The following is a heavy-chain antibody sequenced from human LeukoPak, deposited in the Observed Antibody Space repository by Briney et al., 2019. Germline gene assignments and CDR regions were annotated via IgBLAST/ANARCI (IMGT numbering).Heavy chain of an antibody. CDR2: IYSGGST. CDR3: ARDPVGPMVNGD. J-gene: IGHJ4*02. D-gene: IGHD5-18*01. V-gene: IGHV3-53*01. CDR1: GFTVSSNY. Sequence: GGSLRLSCAASGFTVSSNYMSWVRQAPGKGLEWVSVIYSGGSTYYADSVKGRFTISRDNSKNTLYLQMNSLRAEDTAVYYCARDPVGPMVNGDWGQGTLVTVSS.